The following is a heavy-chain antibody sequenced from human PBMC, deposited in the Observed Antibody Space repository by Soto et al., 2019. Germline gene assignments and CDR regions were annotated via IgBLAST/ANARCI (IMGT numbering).Heavy chain of an antibody. J-gene: IGHJ6*02. CDR2: IIPIFGTA. Sequence: SVKVSCKASGGTFSSYAISWVRQAPGQGLEWMGGIIPIFGTANYAQKFQGRVTITADKSTSTAYMELSSLRSEDTAVYYCARSGPRYCSSPSPFLCGMDVWGQGTTVTVSS. CDR3: ARSGPRYCSSPSPFLCGMDV. CDR1: GGTFSSYA. D-gene: IGHD2-2*01. V-gene: IGHV1-69*06.